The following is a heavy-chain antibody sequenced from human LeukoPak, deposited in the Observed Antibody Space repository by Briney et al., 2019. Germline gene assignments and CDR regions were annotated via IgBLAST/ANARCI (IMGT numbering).Heavy chain of an antibody. CDR2: ISASGSTT. D-gene: IGHD6-13*01. V-gene: IGHV3-23*01. J-gene: IGHJ4*02. CDR1: GFTFSSYA. Sequence: PGGSLRLSCAASGFTFSSYAMSWVRQAPGKGLEWVTGISASGSTTYYADSVKGRFTISRDNSKNTLYLQMNTLGAEDTAVYYCAKGSSSWYPFDYWGQGTLVTVSS. CDR3: AKGSSSWYPFDY.